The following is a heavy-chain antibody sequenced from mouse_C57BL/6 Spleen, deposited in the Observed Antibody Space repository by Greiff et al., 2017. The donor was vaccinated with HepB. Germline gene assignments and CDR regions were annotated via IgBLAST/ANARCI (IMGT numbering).Heavy chain of an antibody. J-gene: IGHJ4*01. D-gene: IGHD2-3*01. CDR3: TRWDGYNYAMDY. CDR2: IDPENGDT. Sequence: VQLQQSGAELVRPGASVKLSCTASGFNIKDAYMHWVKQRPEQGLEWIGWIDPENGDTEYASKFQGKATITADTSSNTAYLQLSSLTSEDTAVYYCTRWDGYNYAMDYWGQGTSVTVSS. V-gene: IGHV14-4*01. CDR1: GFNIKDAY.